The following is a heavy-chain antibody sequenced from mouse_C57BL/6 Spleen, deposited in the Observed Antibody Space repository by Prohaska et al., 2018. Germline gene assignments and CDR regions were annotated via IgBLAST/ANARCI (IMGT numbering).Heavy chain of an antibody. CDR2: IRLKSYTFDN. CDR3: TAPAGCSDY. D-gene: IGHD4-1*01. V-gene: IGHV6-3*01. Sequence: EVKLEESGGGLVQPGGSMKLSCVASGFTFSNYWMNWVRQTPEKGLEWVAKIRLKSYTFDNALSKSLQCRFTIARDDSTRCVYMRINNLRATDTGIYYCTAPAGCSDYWGTGTTLTVSS. J-gene: IGHJ2*01. CDR1: GFTFSNYW.